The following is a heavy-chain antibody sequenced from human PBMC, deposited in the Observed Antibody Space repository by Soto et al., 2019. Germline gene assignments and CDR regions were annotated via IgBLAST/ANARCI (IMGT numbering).Heavy chain of an antibody. Sequence: SLRLSCAASGFTFSSYAMSWVRQAPGKGLEWVSAISGSGGSTYYADSVKGRFTISRDNSKNTLYLQMNSLRAEDTAVYYCAKDHGWYDSSGYPLDYWGQGTLVTVSS. D-gene: IGHD3-22*01. V-gene: IGHV3-23*01. CDR1: GFTFSSYA. J-gene: IGHJ4*02. CDR3: AKDHGWYDSSGYPLDY. CDR2: ISGSGGST.